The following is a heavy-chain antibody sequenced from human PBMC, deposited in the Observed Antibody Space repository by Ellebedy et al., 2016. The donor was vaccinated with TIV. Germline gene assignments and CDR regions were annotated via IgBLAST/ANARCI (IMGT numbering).Heavy chain of an antibody. J-gene: IGHJ4*02. CDR3: AGGLTMYYFDY. V-gene: IGHV3-48*02. D-gene: IGHD3-10*02. CDR2: ISSSSSTI. Sequence: GESLKISCAASGFTFSSYSMNWVRQAPGKGLEWVSYISSSSSTIYYADSVKGRFTISKDNANNSLYLQMNRLRDEDTAVYYCAGGLTMYYFDYWGQGTLVTVSS. CDR1: GFTFSSYS.